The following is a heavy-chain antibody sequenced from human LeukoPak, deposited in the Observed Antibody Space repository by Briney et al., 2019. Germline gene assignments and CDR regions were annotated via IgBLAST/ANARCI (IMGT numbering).Heavy chain of an antibody. Sequence: TGGSLRLSCVASGLPIADFAMHWVRQAPGKGLEWVSLISGDGVSTFYADSVKGRFSISRDNSKNSLSLEMNSLRTEDTAMHYCARLTSHWGWLDYWGQGTLVTVSS. CDR2: ISGDGVST. J-gene: IGHJ4*02. CDR1: GLPIADFA. D-gene: IGHD7-27*01. CDR3: ARLTSHWGWLDY. V-gene: IGHV3-43*02.